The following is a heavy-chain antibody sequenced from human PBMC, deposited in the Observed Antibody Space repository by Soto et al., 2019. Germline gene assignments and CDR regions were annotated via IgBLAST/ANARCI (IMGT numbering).Heavy chain of an antibody. CDR2: IYYSGST. CDR1: GGSISSGGYY. CDR3: ARGRIAAVGPAAMFDY. Sequence: PSETLSLTCTVSGGSISSGGYYWSWIRQHPGKGLEWIGYIYYSGSTYYNPSLKSRVTISVDTSKNQFSLKLSSVTAADTAVYYCARGRIAAVGPAAMFDYWGQGTLVTVSS. J-gene: IGHJ4*02. D-gene: IGHD6-13*01. V-gene: IGHV4-31*03.